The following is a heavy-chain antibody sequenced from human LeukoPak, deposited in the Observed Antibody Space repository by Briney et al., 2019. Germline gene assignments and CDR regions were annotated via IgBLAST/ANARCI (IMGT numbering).Heavy chain of an antibody. Sequence: ASVKVSCKASGYTFTSYDINWVRQATGQGLEWMGWMNPNSGNTGYAQKFQGRVTMTRNTSISTAYMELSSLRSEDTAVCYCAREPAVYYGSGSSHGRLTNWFDPWGQGTLVTVSS. CDR1: GYTFTSYD. CDR2: MNPNSGNT. V-gene: IGHV1-8*01. CDR3: AREPAVYYGSGSSHGRLTNWFDP. J-gene: IGHJ5*02. D-gene: IGHD3-10*01.